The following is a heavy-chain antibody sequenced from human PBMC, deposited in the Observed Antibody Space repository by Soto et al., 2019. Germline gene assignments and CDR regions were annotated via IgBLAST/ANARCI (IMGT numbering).Heavy chain of an antibody. D-gene: IGHD7-27*01. CDR1: GGSISTVDYW. CDR2: IYDGGRT. J-gene: IGHJ4*02. V-gene: IGHV4-30-4*01. CDR3: ARAPSGDKVDS. Sequence: QVQLQESGPGLVKPSQTLSLTCTVSGGSISTVDYWWSWIRQSPDMGLEWIGHIYDGGRTYNNPSLESRVTLSVDTSKSQLSLTVSSVSAADTAVYYCARAPSGDKVDSWGQGTLVTVSS.